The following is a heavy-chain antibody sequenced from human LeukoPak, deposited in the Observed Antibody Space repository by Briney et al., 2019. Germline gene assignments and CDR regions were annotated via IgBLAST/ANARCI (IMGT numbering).Heavy chain of an antibody. CDR2: INWNGGST. V-gene: IGHV3-20*04. J-gene: IGHJ3*02. CDR3: ASTRYNSYNTNAFDI. Sequence: PGGSLRLSCAAPGFTFDDYGMSWVRQAPGKGLEWVSGINWNGGSTGYADSVKGRFTISRDNAKNSLYLQMNSLRAEDTALYYCASTRYNSYNTNAFDIWGQGTMVTVSS. CDR1: GFTFDDYG. D-gene: IGHD1-1*01.